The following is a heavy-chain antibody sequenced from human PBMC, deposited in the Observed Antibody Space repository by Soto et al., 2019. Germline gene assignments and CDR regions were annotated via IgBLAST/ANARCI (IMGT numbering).Heavy chain of an antibody. Sequence: SETLSLTCTVSGGSISSGAFSWSWIRQPPGRGLEWIGYIYHSGSTYYIPSLRSRVAISMDRAKNQFSLHLSPVTAEDTAVYFCARVRYSDNWHGLIDFWGLGTLVT. CDR2: IYHSGST. V-gene: IGHV4-30-2*01. CDR3: ARVRYSDNWHGLIDF. CDR1: GGSISSGAFS. D-gene: IGHD4-4*01. J-gene: IGHJ4*02.